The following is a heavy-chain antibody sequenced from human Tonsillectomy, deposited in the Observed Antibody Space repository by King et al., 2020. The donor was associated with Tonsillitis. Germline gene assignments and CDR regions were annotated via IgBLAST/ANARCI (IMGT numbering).Heavy chain of an antibody. Sequence: QLQESGPGLVKPSETLSLTCTVSSASISTYYWSWIRQPPGKGLEWIGYIYYSGSTNYNPSLKSRVTMSVDTSKNPFSLKLSSWTAADTAIYYCAYSSSWYEGYFDYWGQGTLVTVSS. CDR3: AYSSSWYEGYFDY. CDR1: SASISTYY. CDR2: IYYSGST. D-gene: IGHD6-13*01. J-gene: IGHJ4*02. V-gene: IGHV4-59*01.